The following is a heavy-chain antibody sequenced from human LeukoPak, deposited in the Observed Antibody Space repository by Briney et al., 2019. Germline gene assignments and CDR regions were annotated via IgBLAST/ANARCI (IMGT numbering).Heavy chain of an antibody. J-gene: IGHJ5*02. CDR3: ARELMVYAIRNWFDP. D-gene: IGHD2-8*01. CDR2: INHSGST. V-gene: IGHV4-34*01. CDR1: GGSFSGYY. Sequence: SETLSLTCAVHGGSFSGYYWSWIRQPPGKGLEWIGEINHSGSTNYNPSLKSRVTISVDTSKNQFSLKLSSVTAADTAVYYCARELMVYAIRNWFDPWGQGTLVTVSS.